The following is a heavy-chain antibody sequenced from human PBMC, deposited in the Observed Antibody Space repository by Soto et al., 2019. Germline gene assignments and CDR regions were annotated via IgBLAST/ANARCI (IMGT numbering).Heavy chain of an antibody. V-gene: IGHV1-18*01. D-gene: IGHD3-22*01. CDR1: GYTFTSYG. CDR3: ARGGYYDSSGSRNYYYYGMNV. CDR2: ISAYNGNT. Sequence: VKVSCKASGYTFTSYGISWVRQAPGQGLEWMGWISAYNGNTNYAQKLQGRVTMTTDTSTSTAYMELRSLRSDDTAVYFCARGGYYDSSGSRNYYYYGMNVWGQGTTVTVSS. J-gene: IGHJ6*02.